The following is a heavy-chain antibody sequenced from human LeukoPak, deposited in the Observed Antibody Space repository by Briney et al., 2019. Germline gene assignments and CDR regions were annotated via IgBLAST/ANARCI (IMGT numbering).Heavy chain of an antibody. D-gene: IGHD6-13*01. CDR3: ARAGSSSWYEGEVFDY. CDR1: GYTFTGYY. Sequence: ASVKVSCKASGYTFTGYYMPWVRQAPGQGLEWMGWINPNSGGTNYAQKFQGWVTMTRDTSISTAYMELSRLRSDDTAVYYCARAGSSSWYEGEVFDYWGQGTLVTVSS. J-gene: IGHJ4*02. V-gene: IGHV1-2*04. CDR2: INPNSGGT.